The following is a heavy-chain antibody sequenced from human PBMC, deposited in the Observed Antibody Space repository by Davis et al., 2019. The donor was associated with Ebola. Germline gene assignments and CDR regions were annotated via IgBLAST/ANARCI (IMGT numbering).Heavy chain of an antibody. D-gene: IGHD3-3*01. CDR3: TTTYYDFWSGYYYYYYGMDV. V-gene: IGHV3-30*12. CDR1: GFTFSSYG. CDR2: ISYDGRNK. Sequence: PGGSLRLSCAASGFTFSSYGMHWVRQAPGKGLEWVAVISYDGRNKYYADSVKGRFTISRDDSKNTLYLQMNSLKTEDTAVYYCTTTYYDFWSGYYYYYYGMDVWGQGTTVTVSS. J-gene: IGHJ6*02.